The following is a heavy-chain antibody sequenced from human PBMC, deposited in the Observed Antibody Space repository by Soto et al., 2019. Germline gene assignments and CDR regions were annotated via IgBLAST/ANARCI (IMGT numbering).Heavy chain of an antibody. CDR1: GGTFSSYT. CDR3: ARDPPSPSDIVVVPAAMQDAFDI. J-gene: IGHJ3*02. Sequence: SVKVSCKASGGTFSSYTISWVRQAPGQGLEWMGRIIPILGIANYAQKFQGRVTITADKSTSTAYMELSSLRSEDTAVYYCARDPPSPSDIVVVPAAMQDAFDIWGQGTMVTVSS. V-gene: IGHV1-69*04. D-gene: IGHD2-2*01. CDR2: IIPILGIA.